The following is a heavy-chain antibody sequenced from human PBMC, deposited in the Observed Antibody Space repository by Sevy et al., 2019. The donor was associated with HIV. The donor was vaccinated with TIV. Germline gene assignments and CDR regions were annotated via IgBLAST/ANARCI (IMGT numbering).Heavy chain of an antibody. J-gene: IGHJ4*02. CDR1: GFNFNIYS. CDR3: AREGCSKPHDY. V-gene: IGHV3-23*01. CDR2: LSFGCGKI. D-gene: IGHD3-10*02. Sequence: GGSLRLSCVASGFNFNIYSFSWVRQTPGKGLEWVSTLSFGCGKINYAASLQGRFTISRYDSKNTLYLEMNSLRDEDTAMYYCAREGCSKPHDYWGQGTLVTVSS.